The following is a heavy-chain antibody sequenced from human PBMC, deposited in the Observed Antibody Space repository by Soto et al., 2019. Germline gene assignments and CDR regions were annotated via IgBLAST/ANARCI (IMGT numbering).Heavy chain of an antibody. CDR2: IYYSGST. CDR1: GGSVSSGSYY. CDR3: ARDSITMVRGVIGTKFLFDY. J-gene: IGHJ4*02. D-gene: IGHD3-10*01. Sequence: SETLSLTCTVSGGSVSSGSYYWSWIRQPPGKGLEWIGYIYYSGSTNYNPSLKSRVTISVDTSKNQFSLKLSSVTAAETAVYYCARDSITMVRGVIGTKFLFDYWGQGTLVTVSS. V-gene: IGHV4-61*01.